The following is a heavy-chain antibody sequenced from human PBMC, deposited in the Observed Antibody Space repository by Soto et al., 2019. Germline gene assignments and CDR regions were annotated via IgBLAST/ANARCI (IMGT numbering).Heavy chain of an antibody. CDR2: IYYSGST. D-gene: IGHD3-10*01. CDR3: ARDSQKGSGWDPYLFDY. J-gene: IGHJ4*02. CDR1: GGSISSGDYY. Sequence: NLSETLSLTCTVSGGSISSGDYYLSWIRQPPGKGLEWIGYIYYSGSTYYNPSLKSRVTISVDTSKNQFSLKLSSVTAADTAVYYCARDSQKGSGWDPYLFDYWGQGTLVNVSS. V-gene: IGHV4-30-4*01.